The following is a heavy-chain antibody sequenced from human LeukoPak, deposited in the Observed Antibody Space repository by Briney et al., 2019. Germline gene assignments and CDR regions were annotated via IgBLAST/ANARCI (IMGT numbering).Heavy chain of an antibody. V-gene: IGHV3-30*18. D-gene: IGHD6-19*01. CDR1: EFTFSSYG. CDR3: AKRAVAGTNFDY. J-gene: IGHJ4*02. Sequence: GGSLRLSCAASEFTFSSYGMHWVRQAPGKGLEWVAVISYDGSNKYYADSVKGRFTISRDNSKNTLYLQMNSLRAEDTAVYYCAKRAVAGTNFDYWGQGTLVTASS. CDR2: ISYDGSNK.